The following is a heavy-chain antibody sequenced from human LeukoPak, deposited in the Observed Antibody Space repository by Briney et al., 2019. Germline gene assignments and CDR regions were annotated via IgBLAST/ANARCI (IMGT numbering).Heavy chain of an antibody. CDR2: IKQDGSEK. Sequence: GGSLRLSCAASGFTFNNYWMSWVRQAPGKWLEWLANIKQDGSEKYYVDSVKSRFTVSRDNAKNSLFLQMNSLRAEDTAVYYCARDNSDYDSSFFDYWGQGTLVTVSS. V-gene: IGHV3-7*01. CDR1: GFTFNNYW. J-gene: IGHJ4*02. D-gene: IGHD3-22*01. CDR3: ARDNSDYDSSFFDY.